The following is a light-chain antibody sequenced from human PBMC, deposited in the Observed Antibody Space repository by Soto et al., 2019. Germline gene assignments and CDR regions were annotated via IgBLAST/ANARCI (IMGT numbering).Light chain of an antibody. V-gene: IGKV1-39*01. Sequence: DIQMTQYPSSLSASVGDRVTITCRASQSISNYLNWYQQKPEKAPKLLIYAASSLQSGVPSRFSGSGSGTDFTLTISSLQPEDFATYYCQQSSSTPWTFGQGTKVDI. CDR3: QQSSSTPWT. CDR1: QSISNY. J-gene: IGKJ1*01. CDR2: AAS.